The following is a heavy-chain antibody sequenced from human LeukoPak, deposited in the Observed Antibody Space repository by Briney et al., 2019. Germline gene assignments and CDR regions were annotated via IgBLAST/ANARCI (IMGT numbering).Heavy chain of an antibody. CDR3: AREGIRQWLPLDY. CDR2: IYYSGST. V-gene: IGHV4-39*07. CDR1: GGSISSSSYY. D-gene: IGHD6-19*01. J-gene: IGHJ4*02. Sequence: PSETLSLTCTVSGGSISSSSYYWGWIRQPPGKGLEWIGSIYYSGSTYYNPSLKSRVTISVDTSKNQFSLKLSSVTAADTAVYYCAREGIRQWLPLDYWGQGTLVTVSS.